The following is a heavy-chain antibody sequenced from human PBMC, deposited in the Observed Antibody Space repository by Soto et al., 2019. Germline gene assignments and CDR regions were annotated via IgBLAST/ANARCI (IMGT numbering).Heavy chain of an antibody. D-gene: IGHD2-15*01. CDR2: IIPIFGTA. Sequence: QVQLVQSGAEVKKPGSSVKVSCKASGGTFSSYAISWVRQAPGQGLEWMGGIIPIFGTANYAQKFQGRVRLTADEXXSXAXXELSSLRSEDTAVYYCARMLGYCSGGSCYGNAFDIWGQGAMVTVSS. CDR1: GGTFSSYA. CDR3: ARMLGYCSGGSCYGNAFDI. V-gene: IGHV1-69*12. J-gene: IGHJ3*02.